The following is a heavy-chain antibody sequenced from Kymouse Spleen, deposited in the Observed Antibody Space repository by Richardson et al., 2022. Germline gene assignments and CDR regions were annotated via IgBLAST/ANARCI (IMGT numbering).Heavy chain of an antibody. J-gene: IGHJ4*02. CDR3: ARTPPRITGTTDYFDY. Sequence: QLQLQESGPGLVKPSETLSLTCTVSGGSISSSSYYWGWIRQPPGKGLEWIGSIYYSGSTYYNPSLKSRVTISVDTSKNQFSLKLSSVTAADTAVYYCARTPPRITGTTDYFDYWGQGTLVTVSS. V-gene: IGHV4-39*01. CDR1: GGSISSSSYY. D-gene: IGHD1-7*01. CDR2: IYYSGST.